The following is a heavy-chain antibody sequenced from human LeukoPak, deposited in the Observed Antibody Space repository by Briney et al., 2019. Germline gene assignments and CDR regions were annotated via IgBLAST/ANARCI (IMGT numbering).Heavy chain of an antibody. CDR2: IYPGDSDT. Sequence: GESLKISCKGSGYSFTSYWIGWVRQMPGKGLEWMGIIYPGDSDTRYSPSFQGQVTISADKSISTAYLQWSSLKASDTAMYYCARHEDDIAVAPPFDYWGQGTTVTVSS. J-gene: IGHJ4*03. D-gene: IGHD6-19*01. CDR3: ARHEDDIAVAPPFDY. V-gene: IGHV5-51*01. CDR1: GYSFTSYW.